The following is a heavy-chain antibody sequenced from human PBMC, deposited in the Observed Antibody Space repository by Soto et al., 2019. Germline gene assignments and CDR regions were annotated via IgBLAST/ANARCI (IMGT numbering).Heavy chain of an antibody. CDR3: ARADYYDSSGFYYDC. CDR2: INPSGGST. CDR1: GYIFTNHY. J-gene: IGHJ4*02. Sequence: QVQLVQSGAEVKKPGASVKVSCKASGYIFTNHYIHWVRQAPGQGLEWMGIINPSGGSTNYLQKFQGRITMTVDTSTSTVYMELSSLRSEDTAVYLCARADYYDSSGFYYDCWGQGSLVTVSS. D-gene: IGHD3-22*01. V-gene: IGHV1-46*01.